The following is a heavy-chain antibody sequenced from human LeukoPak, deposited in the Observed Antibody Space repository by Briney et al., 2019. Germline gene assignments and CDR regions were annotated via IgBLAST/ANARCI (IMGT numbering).Heavy chain of an antibody. CDR3: ASSPTEYSSSSGPVDY. CDR2: INHSGST. J-gene: IGHJ4*02. CDR1: GGSFSGYY. Sequence: SETLSLTCAVYGGSFSGYYRSWIRQPPGNGLEWIGEINHSGSTNYNPSLKSRVTISVDTSKNQFSLKLSSVTAADTAVYYCASSPTEYSSSSGPVDYWGQGTLVTVSS. D-gene: IGHD6-6*01. V-gene: IGHV4-34*01.